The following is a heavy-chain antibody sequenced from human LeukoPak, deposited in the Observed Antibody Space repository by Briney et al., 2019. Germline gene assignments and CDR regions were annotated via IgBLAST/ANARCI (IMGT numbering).Heavy chain of an antibody. J-gene: IGHJ5*02. V-gene: IGHV3-21*01. CDR1: GFTFSSYS. D-gene: IGHD3-3*01. CDR2: ISSSSSYI. CDR3: ARDSGYDFWSGYYA. Sequence: GGSLRLSCAASGFTFSSYSMNWVRQAPGKGLEWVSSISSSSSYIYYADSVKGRFTISRDNAKNSLYLQMNSLRAEDTAVYYCARDSGYDFWSGYYAWGQGTLVTVSS.